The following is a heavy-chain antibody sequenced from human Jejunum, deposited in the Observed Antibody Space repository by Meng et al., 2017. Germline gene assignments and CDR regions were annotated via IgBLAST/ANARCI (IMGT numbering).Heavy chain of an antibody. V-gene: IGHV1-2*02. CDR2: INPDSGGT. CDR3: ARAPDYSDNWFDP. Sequence: QVQLVQSGAEVKKPGASVKVSCKASGYTFTGYYMHWVRQAPGQGLEWMEWINPDSGGTNFAQKFQGRVTMTRDTSISTAYMELSRLTSDDAAVYYCARAPDYSDNWFDPWGQGTLVTVSS. J-gene: IGHJ5*02. CDR1: GYTFTGYY. D-gene: IGHD2-15*01.